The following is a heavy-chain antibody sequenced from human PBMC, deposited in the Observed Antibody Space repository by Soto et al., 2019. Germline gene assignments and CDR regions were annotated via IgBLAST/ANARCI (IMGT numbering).Heavy chain of an antibody. Sequence: GESLKISCKGSGYGFTSYWIGWVRQMPGKGLEWMGIIYPGDSDTRYSPSFQGQVTISADKSISTAYLQWSSLKASDTAMYYCARSFVEMATMIDYWGQGTLVTVSS. CDR2: IYPGDSDT. D-gene: IGHD5-12*01. CDR1: GYGFTSYW. CDR3: ARSFVEMATMIDY. J-gene: IGHJ4*02. V-gene: IGHV5-51*01.